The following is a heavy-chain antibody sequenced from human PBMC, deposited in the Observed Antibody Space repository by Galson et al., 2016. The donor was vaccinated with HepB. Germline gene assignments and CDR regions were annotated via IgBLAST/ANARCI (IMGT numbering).Heavy chain of an antibody. D-gene: IGHD1-14*01. CDR2: IKEDGSEK. CDR1: GFTFSRYW. J-gene: IGHJ4*02. Sequence: SLRLSCAASGFTFSRYWMGWVRQAPEKGLEWVATIKEDGSEKYYLDSVKGRFTISRDNAKNSLYLHMNSLRAEDRAVYYCAREVRRNSETYWGQGTLVTVSS. V-gene: IGHV3-7*03. CDR3: AREVRRNSETY.